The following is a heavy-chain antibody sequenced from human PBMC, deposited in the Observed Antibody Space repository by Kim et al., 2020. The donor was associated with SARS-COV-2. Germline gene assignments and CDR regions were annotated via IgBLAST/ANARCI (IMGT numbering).Heavy chain of an antibody. V-gene: IGHV3-30*07. D-gene: IGHD3-9*01. CDR3: ARNGADILTGYYIYYFDY. J-gene: IGHJ4*02. Sequence: GRFTISRDNSKNTLYLQMNSLRAEDTAVYYCARNGADILTGYYIYYFDYWGQGTLVTVSS.